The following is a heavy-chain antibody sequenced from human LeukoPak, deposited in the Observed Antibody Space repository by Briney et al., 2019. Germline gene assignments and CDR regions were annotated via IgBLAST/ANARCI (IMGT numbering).Heavy chain of an antibody. CDR3: ARMGAIAGASANPDH. Sequence: SETLSLTCTVSGGSISSYYWSWIRQPPGKGLEWIGYIYYSGSTNYNPSLKSRVTMSVDTSKNQFSLKLSSVTAADTAVYYCARMGAIAGASANPDHWDQGTLVTVSS. CDR1: GGSISSYY. D-gene: IGHD4/OR15-4a*01. V-gene: IGHV4-59*01. CDR2: IYYSGST. J-gene: IGHJ4*02.